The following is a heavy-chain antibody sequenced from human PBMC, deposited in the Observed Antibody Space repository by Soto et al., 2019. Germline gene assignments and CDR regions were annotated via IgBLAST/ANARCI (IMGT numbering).Heavy chain of an antibody. CDR3: ARASYYYDSSGYQPLDY. CDR1: GGSISSGDYY. D-gene: IGHD3-22*01. J-gene: IGHJ4*02. V-gene: IGHV4-30-4*01. CDR2: IYYSGST. Sequence: SETLSLTCTVSGGSISSGDYYWSWIRQPPGKGLEWIGYIYYSGSTYYNPSLKSRVTISVDTSKNQFSLKLSSVTAADTAVYYCARASYYYDSSGYQPLDYWGQGTLVTVS.